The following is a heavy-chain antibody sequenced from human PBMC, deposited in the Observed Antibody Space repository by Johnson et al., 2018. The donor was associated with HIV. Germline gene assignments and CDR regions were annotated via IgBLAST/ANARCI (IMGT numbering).Heavy chain of an antibody. D-gene: IGHD6-6*01. CDR1: GFTFSSYG. V-gene: IGHV3-30*02. Sequence: QVQLVESGGGVVQPGGSLRLSCAASGFTFSSYGMHWVRQAPGKGLEWVAFIRYDGSNKYYADSVKGRFTISRDNSKNTLYLQMNSLRAEDTAVYYCAKEQLLRAFDIWGQGTMVTVS. CDR3: AKEQLLRAFDI. J-gene: IGHJ3*02. CDR2: IRYDGSNK.